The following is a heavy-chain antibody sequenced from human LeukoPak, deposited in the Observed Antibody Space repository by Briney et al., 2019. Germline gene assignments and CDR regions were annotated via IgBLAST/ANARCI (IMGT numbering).Heavy chain of an antibody. CDR1: GASISSNNW. Sequence: PSETLSLTCAVSGASISSNNWWSWVRQPPGKGLEWLGEFYHSGKFNYNPSLQSRVTISVDKSKNQFSLRLSSVTAADTAMYYCVRERSETTPSFDYWGRGTLVTVSS. D-gene: IGHD1-14*01. J-gene: IGHJ4*02. CDR3: VRERSETTPSFDY. CDR2: FYHSGKF. V-gene: IGHV4-4*02.